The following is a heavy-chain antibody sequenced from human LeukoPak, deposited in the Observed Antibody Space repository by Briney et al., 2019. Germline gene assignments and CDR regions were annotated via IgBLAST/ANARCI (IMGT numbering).Heavy chain of an antibody. J-gene: IGHJ4*02. CDR2: IYYSGKT. CDR3: ARHKQGYTTSWFY. V-gene: IGHV4-39*01. Sequence: SETLSLTCTVSGGSISSTSYYWGWIRQPPGKGLECIGSIYYSGKTYYDPSLKSRVTISVDTSKNQFSLKLSSVTAADTAVYYCARHKQGYTTSWFYWGQGTLVTVSS. D-gene: IGHD6-13*01. CDR1: GGSISSTSYY.